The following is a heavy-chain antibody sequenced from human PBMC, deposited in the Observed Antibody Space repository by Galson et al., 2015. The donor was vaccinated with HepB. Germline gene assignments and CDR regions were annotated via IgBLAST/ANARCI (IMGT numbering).Heavy chain of an antibody. CDR1: GFTFSSYW. J-gene: IGHJ6*02. CDR3: ARDFLFVGATIVSYYYYGMDV. V-gene: IGHV3-7*03. D-gene: IGHD1-26*01. CDR2: IKQDGSEK. Sequence: SLRLSCAASGFTFSSYWMSWVRQAPGKGLEWVANIKQDGSEKYYVDSVKGRFTISRDNAKNSLYLQMNSLRAEDTAVYYCARDFLFVGATIVSYYYYGMDVWGQGTTVTVSS.